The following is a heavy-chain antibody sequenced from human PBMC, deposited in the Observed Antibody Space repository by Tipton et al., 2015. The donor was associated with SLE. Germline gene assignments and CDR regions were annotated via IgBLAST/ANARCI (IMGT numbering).Heavy chain of an antibody. J-gene: IGHJ3*02. CDR1: GDSIVSYY. CDR2: INTSGNI. CDR3: ARCGRGDYDVLTGPGSFDI. Sequence: TLSLTCTVSGDSIVSYYWSWIRQPAGKGLAWIGRINTSGNINYNPSLKSRVTMSLDTSKNQFSLRLNSVTAADTAVYYCARCGRGDYDVLTGPGSFDIWGHGTMVTVSS. V-gene: IGHV4-4*07. D-gene: IGHD3-9*01.